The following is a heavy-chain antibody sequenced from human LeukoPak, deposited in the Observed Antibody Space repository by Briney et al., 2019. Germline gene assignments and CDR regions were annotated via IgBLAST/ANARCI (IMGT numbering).Heavy chain of an antibody. CDR1: GYTFTGYY. V-gene: IGHV1-2*02. J-gene: IGHJ5*02. D-gene: IGHD2-2*01. CDR2: INPNSGGT. CDR3: ARGRTAAAVKAFWFDP. Sequence: ASVKVSCKASGYTFTGYYMHWVRQAPGQGLEWMGWINPNSGGTNYAQKFQGRVTMTTDTSTSTAYMELRSLRSDDTAVYYCARGRTAAAVKAFWFDPWGQGTLVTVSS.